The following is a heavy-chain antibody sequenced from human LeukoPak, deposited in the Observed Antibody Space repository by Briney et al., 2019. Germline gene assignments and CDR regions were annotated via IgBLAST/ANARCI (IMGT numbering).Heavy chain of an antibody. Sequence: GGSLRLSCAASGFTFSSYAMSWVRQAPGKGLEWVSGISGSGGSIYYPDSVKGRFTISRDNSKKKLYLQMNSLRVDDTAIYHCTKEANWNDGAFGRPNWFDPWGQGTLVTVSS. CDR3: TKEANWNDGAFGRPNWFDP. J-gene: IGHJ5*02. D-gene: IGHD1-1*01. CDR1: GFTFSSYA. V-gene: IGHV3-23*01. CDR2: ISGSGGSI.